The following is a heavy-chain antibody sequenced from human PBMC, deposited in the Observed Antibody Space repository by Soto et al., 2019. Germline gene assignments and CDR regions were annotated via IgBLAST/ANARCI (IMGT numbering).Heavy chain of an antibody. J-gene: IGHJ6*02. CDR3: ASRVADPYYYYGMDV. CDR1: GYTFTSYG. D-gene: IGHD6-19*01. Sequence: ASVKVSCKASGYTFTSYGISWVRQAPGQGLEWMGWISAYNGNTNYAQKLQGRVTMTTDTSTSTAYMELRSLRSDDTAVYYCASRVADPYYYYGMDVWGQGTTVTSP. CDR2: ISAYNGNT. V-gene: IGHV1-18*01.